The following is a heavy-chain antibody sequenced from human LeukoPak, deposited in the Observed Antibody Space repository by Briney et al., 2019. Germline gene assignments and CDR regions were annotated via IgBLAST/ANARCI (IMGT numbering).Heavy chain of an antibody. CDR3: ARDEQRDCRDSACYDWFDS. CDR2: VHTNGNR. V-gene: IGHV4-4*07. J-gene: IGHJ5*01. D-gene: IGHD2-2*01. Sequence: SETLSLTCTVSGGSLSSHFWSWIRQPAGKGLEWIGRVHTNGNRNFNPSLRGRLIMSVDASKSQLSLNLRSVTAADTAVYYCARDEQRDCRDSACYDWFDSWGHGTLVTVS. CDR1: GGSLSSHF.